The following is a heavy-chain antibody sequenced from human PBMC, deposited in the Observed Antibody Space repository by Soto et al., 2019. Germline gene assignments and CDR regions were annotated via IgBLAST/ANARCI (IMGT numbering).Heavy chain of an antibody. CDR3: ARESLYREYGSGSYYNFDY. CDR2: IYYSGST. V-gene: IGHV4-61*08. Sequence: PSETLSLTCTVSGGAISSGDYYWSWIRQPPGKGLEWIGYIYYSGSTNYNPSLKSRVTISVDTSKNQFSLKLSSVTAADTAVYYCARESLYREYGSGSYYNFDYWGQGTLVTVSS. D-gene: IGHD3-10*01. J-gene: IGHJ4*02. CDR1: GGAISSGDYY.